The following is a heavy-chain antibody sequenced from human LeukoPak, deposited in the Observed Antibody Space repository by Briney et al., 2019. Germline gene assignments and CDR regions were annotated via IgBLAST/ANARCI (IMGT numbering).Heavy chain of an antibody. CDR3: ARHLGYCSSTSCLEYYYYYYMDV. D-gene: IGHD2-2*01. CDR2: IIPIFGTA. CDR1: GGTFSSYA. V-gene: IGHV1-69*05. Sequence: AASVKVSCKASGGTFSSYAISWVRQAPGQGLEWMGRIIPIFGTANYAQKFQGRVTITTDESTSTAYMELSSLRSEDTAVYYCARHLGYCSSTSCLEYYYYYYMDVWAKGTTVTVSS. J-gene: IGHJ6*03.